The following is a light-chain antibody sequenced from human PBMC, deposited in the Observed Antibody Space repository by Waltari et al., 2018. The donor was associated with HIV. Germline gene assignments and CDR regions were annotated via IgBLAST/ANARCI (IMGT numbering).Light chain of an antibody. V-gene: IGLV2-14*03. CDR2: DVS. Sequence: QSALPHPASVSGSPGQSLTISCTGTSSDVGGYNYASCYQQHPGKAPKLMIYDVSNRPSGVSNRFSGSKSGNTASLTISGLQAEDEADYYCSSYTSSSTLYVFGTGTKVTVL. CDR3: SSYTSSSTLYV. J-gene: IGLJ1*01. CDR1: SSDVGGYNY.